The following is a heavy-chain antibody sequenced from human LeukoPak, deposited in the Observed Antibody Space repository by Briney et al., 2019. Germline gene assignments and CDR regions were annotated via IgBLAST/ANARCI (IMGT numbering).Heavy chain of an antibody. Sequence: GGSLRLSCVASGFTFSAFGMNWVRQAPGKGLEWVSSISSSSSYIYYADSVKGRFTISRDNAKNSLYLQMNSLRAEDTAVYYCARSYLTGYSQGPFNYWGQGTLVTVSS. CDR1: GFTFSAFG. CDR2: ISSSSSYI. CDR3: ARSYLTGYSQGPFNY. V-gene: IGHV3-21*01. J-gene: IGHJ4*02. D-gene: IGHD3-9*01.